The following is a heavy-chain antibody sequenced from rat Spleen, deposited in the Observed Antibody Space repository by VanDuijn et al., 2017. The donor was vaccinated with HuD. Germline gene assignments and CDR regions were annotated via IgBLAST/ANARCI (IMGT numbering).Heavy chain of an antibody. CDR3: ARHSDGGYSPYWYFDF. Sequence: EVQLVESGGGLVQPGRSLKLSCAASGFTFSTFPMAWVRQAPKKGLEWVASISYEGISTYYRDSVKGRLTISRNNAKSTLYLQMDSLRSEDTATYYCARHSDGGYSPYWYFDFWGPGTMVTVSS. V-gene: IGHV5-7*01. CDR2: ISYEGIST. CDR1: GFTFSTFP. D-gene: IGHD1-11*01. J-gene: IGHJ1*01.